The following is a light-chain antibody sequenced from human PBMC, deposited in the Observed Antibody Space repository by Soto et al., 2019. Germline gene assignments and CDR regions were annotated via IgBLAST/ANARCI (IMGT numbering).Light chain of an antibody. V-gene: IGLV1-40*01. CDR1: GSNIGAGYD. CDR3: QSYDSSLSGSV. CDR2: GNS. J-gene: IGLJ3*02. Sequence: QSVLTQPPSVSGAPGQRVTISCTGSGSNIGAGYDVHWYQQLPGTAPKFLIYGNSNRPSGVPDRFSGSKSGTSASLAITGLQAEDEADYYCQSYDSSLSGSVFGGGTKLTVL.